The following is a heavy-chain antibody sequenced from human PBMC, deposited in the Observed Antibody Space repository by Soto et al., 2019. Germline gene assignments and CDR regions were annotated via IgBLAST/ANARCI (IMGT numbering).Heavy chain of an antibody. V-gene: IGHV3-23*01. D-gene: IGHD3-22*01. J-gene: IGHJ3*02. CDR1: GFTFSSYA. Sequence: GGSLRLSCAASGFTFSSYAMSWVRQAPGKGLEWVPAISGSGGSTYYADSVEGRFTISRDNSKNTLYLQMNSLRAEDTAVYYCAKEAVTYYYDSSGYPTGGHDAFDIWGQGTMVTVSS. CDR3: AKEAVTYYYDSSGYPTGGHDAFDI. CDR2: ISGSGGST.